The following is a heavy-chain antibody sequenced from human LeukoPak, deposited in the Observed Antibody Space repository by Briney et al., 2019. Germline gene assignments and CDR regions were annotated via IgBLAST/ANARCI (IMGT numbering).Heavy chain of an antibody. CDR1: GFTFSSYS. D-gene: IGHD3-16*02. Sequence: GESLKISCAASGFTFSSYSMNWVRQAPGKGLEWVSSISSSGSHMYYADSVKGRFTISRDNAKNSLYLQMNSLRAEDTAVYYCARLTFGGVIGFDYWGQGTLVTVSS. CDR2: ISSSGSHM. CDR3: ARLTFGGVIGFDY. V-gene: IGHV3-21*01. J-gene: IGHJ4*02.